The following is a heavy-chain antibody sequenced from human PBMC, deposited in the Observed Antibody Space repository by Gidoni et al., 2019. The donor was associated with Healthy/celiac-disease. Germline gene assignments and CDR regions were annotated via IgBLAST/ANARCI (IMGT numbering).Heavy chain of an antibody. V-gene: IGHV4-30-4*01. CDR2: IYSSGST. Sequence: QVQLQESGPGLVKPSQTLSLTCTVSGGSISRGDSYWSWIRQPPGKGLEWIGYIYSSGSTYSTPSLKSRVTISVDPSKTQFSLKLSSVTAADTAVYYCALEGYGGNWGPWGMDVWGQGTTVTVSS. CDR1: GGSISRGDSY. CDR3: ALEGYGGNWGPWGMDV. D-gene: IGHD7-27*01. J-gene: IGHJ6*02.